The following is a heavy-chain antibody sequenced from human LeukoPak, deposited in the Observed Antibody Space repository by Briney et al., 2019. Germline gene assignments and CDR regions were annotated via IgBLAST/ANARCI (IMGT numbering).Heavy chain of an antibody. CDR1: GGTFSSYA. CDR2: IIPIFGTA. CDR3: ARDFFMITFGGAIGY. Sequence: SVKVSCKASGGTFSSYAISWVRQAPGQGLEWMGGIIPIFGTANYAQKFQGRVTITTDEPTSTAYMELSSLRSEDTAVYYCARDFFMITFGGAIGYWGQGTLVTVSS. D-gene: IGHD3-16*01. J-gene: IGHJ4*02. V-gene: IGHV1-69*05.